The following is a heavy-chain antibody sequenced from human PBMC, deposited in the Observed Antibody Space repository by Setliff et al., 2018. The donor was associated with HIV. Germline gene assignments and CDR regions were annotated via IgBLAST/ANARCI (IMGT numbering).Heavy chain of an antibody. J-gene: IGHJ6*03. V-gene: IGHV1-2*06. D-gene: IGHD3-10*01. CDR2: INPKTGDT. CDR1: GYTFTDYF. CDR3: ARGRSLVRGSGSPEYYYMDV. Sequence: ASVKVSCKASGYTFTDYFMHWVRQAPGQGLEWMGRINPKTGDTKYKQKFQGRVTMTRDASINTAYMELSSLRSEDTAVYYCARGRSLVRGSGSPEYYYMDVWGKGTTVTVSS.